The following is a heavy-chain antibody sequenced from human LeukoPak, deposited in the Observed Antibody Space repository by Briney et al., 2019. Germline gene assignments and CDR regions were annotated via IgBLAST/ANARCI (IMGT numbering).Heavy chain of an antibody. J-gene: IGHJ4*02. CDR1: GGSISSSSYY. D-gene: IGHD5-12*01. Sequence: SETLSLTCTVSGGSISSSSYYWGWIRQPPGKGLEWIGSIYYSGSTNYNPSLKSRVTISVDTSKNQFSLKLSSVSGADTAVYYCARDPSRSGYDLGRFHYWGQGTLVTVSS. CDR3: ARDPSRSGYDLGRFHY. CDR2: IYYSGST. V-gene: IGHV4-39*07.